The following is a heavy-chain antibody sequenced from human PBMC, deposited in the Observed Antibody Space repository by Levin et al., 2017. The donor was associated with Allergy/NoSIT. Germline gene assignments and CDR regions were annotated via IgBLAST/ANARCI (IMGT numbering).Heavy chain of an antibody. CDR2: INHSGST. Sequence: RTSETLSLTCAVYGGSFSGYYWSWIRQPPGKGLEWIGEINHSGSTNYNPSLKSRVTISVDTSKNQFSLKLSSVTAADTAVYYCARIGYSYGNRGIKYYYYGMDVWGQGTTVTVSS. CDR3: ARIGYSYGNRGIKYYYYGMDV. CDR1: GGSFSGYY. D-gene: IGHD5-18*01. J-gene: IGHJ6*02. V-gene: IGHV4-34*01.